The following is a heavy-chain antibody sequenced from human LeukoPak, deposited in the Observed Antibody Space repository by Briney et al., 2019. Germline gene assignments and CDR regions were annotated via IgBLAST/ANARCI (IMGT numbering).Heavy chain of an antibody. CDR1: GFTFSSYW. D-gene: IGHD2-2*01. V-gene: IGHV3-7*01. CDR2: IKQDGSEK. Sequence: GGSLRLSCAASGFTFSSYWISWVRPAPGKGLEWVANIKQDGSEKYYVDSVKGRFTIPRDNAKNSLFLQMNSLRAEDTAVYYCARGQYQLPQQWGQGTLVTVSS. J-gene: IGHJ4*02. CDR3: ARGQYQLPQQ.